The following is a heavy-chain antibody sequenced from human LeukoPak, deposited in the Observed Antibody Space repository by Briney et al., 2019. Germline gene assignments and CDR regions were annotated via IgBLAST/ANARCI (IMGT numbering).Heavy chain of an antibody. J-gene: IGHJ4*02. CDR3: ARDEPTVTTGPPVGS. D-gene: IGHD4-17*01. V-gene: IGHV3-74*01. CDR2: INGYGSIT. Sequence: GGSLRLSCAASGFTFETYWMHWVRQAPGKGLEWVSCINGYGSITNYADSVKGRFTIFRDNAKNTLYLQMNSLRVEDTAVYYCARDEPTVTTGPPVGSWGQGTLVTVSS. CDR1: GFTFETYW.